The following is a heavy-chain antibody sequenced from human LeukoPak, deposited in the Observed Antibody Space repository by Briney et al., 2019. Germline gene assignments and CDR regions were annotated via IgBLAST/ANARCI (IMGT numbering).Heavy chain of an antibody. CDR2: ISAYNGNT. Sequence: ASVKVSCKASGYTFTSYGISWVRQAPGQGLEWMGWISAYNGNTNYAQKLQGRVTITTDTSTSTAYMELRSLRSDDTAVYYCARDPGYSGSYYYFDYWGQGTLVTVSS. D-gene: IGHD1-26*01. V-gene: IGHV1-18*01. CDR1: GYTFTSYG. CDR3: ARDPGYSGSYYYFDY. J-gene: IGHJ4*02.